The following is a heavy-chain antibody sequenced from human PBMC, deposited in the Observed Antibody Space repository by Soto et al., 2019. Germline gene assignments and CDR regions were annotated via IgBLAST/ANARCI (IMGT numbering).Heavy chain of an antibody. CDR3: ARDVGYDILTGYYKPVWFDP. CDR1: GGSISSGDYY. D-gene: IGHD3-9*01. J-gene: IGHJ5*02. CDR2: IYYSGST. Sequence: SETLSLTCTVSGGSISSGDYYWSWIRQPPGKGLEWIGYIYYSGSTYYNPSLKSRVTISVDTSKNQLSLKLSSVTAADTAVYYCARDVGYDILTGYYKPVWFDPWGQGTLVTVSS. V-gene: IGHV4-30-4*01.